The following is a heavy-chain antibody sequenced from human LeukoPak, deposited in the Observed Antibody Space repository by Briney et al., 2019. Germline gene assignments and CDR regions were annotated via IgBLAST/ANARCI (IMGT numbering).Heavy chain of an antibody. Sequence: GGSLRLSCAGSGFPFSSYPISWVRQPPGKGLEWVSAITGGDSTYSADSVKGRFTISRDNSKNTLYLQMNSLRAEDTAVYYCARVGDSYGPPHWWGQGTLVTVSS. CDR3: ARVGDSYGPPHW. CDR2: ITGGDST. CDR1: GFPFSSYP. D-gene: IGHD5-18*01. V-gene: IGHV3-23*01. J-gene: IGHJ4*02.